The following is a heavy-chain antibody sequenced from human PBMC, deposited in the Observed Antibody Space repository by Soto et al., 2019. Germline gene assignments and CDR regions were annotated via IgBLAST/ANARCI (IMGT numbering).Heavy chain of an antibody. CDR3: ARERTYQLSCDNALNI. Sequence: KSSETLSLTCTVSGGSISSYNWNWIRQSAGKGLEWIGRIYSNEITYYSPSLKSRVTMSVDTLNNQISLKLGSVTAADTAMYYCARERTYQLSCDNALNIWGLGTMVTVSS. V-gene: IGHV4-4*07. D-gene: IGHD2-2*01. CDR2: IYSNEIT. CDR1: GGSISSYN. J-gene: IGHJ3*02.